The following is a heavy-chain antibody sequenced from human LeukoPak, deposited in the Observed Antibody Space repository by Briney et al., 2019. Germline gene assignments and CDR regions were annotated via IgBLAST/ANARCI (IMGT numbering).Heavy chain of an antibody. CDR3: TRENLAGRQYFDS. V-gene: IGHV3-33*01. CDR2: IWSDGSNS. CDR1: GFTFTSFT. J-gene: IGHJ4*02. Sequence: GRSLRLSCAASGFTFTSFTMHWVRQAPGKGLEWVALIWSDGSNSGYADSVKGRFTISGDNSKNTVSLQMNRLTAEDTAVYYCTRENLAGRQYFDSWGQGTLVTVSS.